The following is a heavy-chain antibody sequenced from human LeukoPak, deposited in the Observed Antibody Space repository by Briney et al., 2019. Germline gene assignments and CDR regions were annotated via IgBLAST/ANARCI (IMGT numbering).Heavy chain of an antibody. D-gene: IGHD3-22*01. V-gene: IGHV4-30-4*01. CDR3: ASSPYYDSSGFDY. CDR1: GGSISSGDYY. CDR2: IYYSGST. J-gene: IGHJ4*02. Sequence: SETLSLTCTVSGGSISSGDYYWSWIRQPPGKGLEWIGYIYYSGSTYYNPSLKSRVTISVDTSKNQFSLKLSSVTAADTAVYYCASSPYYDSSGFDYWGQGTLVTVSS.